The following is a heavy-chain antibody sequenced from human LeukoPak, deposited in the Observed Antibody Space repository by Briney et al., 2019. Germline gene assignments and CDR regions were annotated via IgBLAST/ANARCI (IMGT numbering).Heavy chain of an antibody. V-gene: IGHV3-66*01. J-gene: IGHJ4*02. D-gene: IGHD4-17*01. CDR3: ARDLAYGDYIYDY. Sequence: GSLRLSCAASGITVSRNYMNWVRQAPGKGLEWVSVIYSGDTTHYADSVKGRFSISRDNSKNTLYLQMNNLRVEDTAVYYCARDLAYGDYIYDYWGQGTLVTVSS. CDR2: IYSGDTT. CDR1: GITVSRNY.